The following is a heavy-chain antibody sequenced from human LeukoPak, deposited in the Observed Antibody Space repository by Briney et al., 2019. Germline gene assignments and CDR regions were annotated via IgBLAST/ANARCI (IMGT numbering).Heavy chain of an antibody. CDR3: ASLAYYDSSGSLYYFDY. Sequence: GGSLRLSCAASGFTFSSYSMNSVRQAPGKGLEWVSYISSSSSTIYYAGSVKGRFTISRDNAKSSLYLQMNSLRDEDTAVYYCASLAYYDSSGSLYYFDYWGQGTLVTVSS. V-gene: IGHV3-48*02. CDR2: ISSSSSTI. J-gene: IGHJ4*02. CDR1: GFTFSSYS. D-gene: IGHD3-22*01.